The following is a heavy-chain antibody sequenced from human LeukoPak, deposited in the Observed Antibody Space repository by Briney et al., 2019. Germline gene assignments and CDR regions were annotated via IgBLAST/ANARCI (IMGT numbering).Heavy chain of an antibody. Sequence: ASVKVSCKASGYTFIGHYVHWLRQAPGQGLEWMAWINPNSSVTNYAQKFQGRVTLTRDTSISTAYMELSRLRSGDTPIVYIASGHSGTAYLRYDYWGQGTLVTVSS. CDR1: GYTFIGHY. CDR2: INPNSSVT. V-gene: IGHV1-2*02. J-gene: IGHJ4*02. D-gene: IGHD3/OR15-3a*01. CDR3: ASGHSGTAYLRYDY.